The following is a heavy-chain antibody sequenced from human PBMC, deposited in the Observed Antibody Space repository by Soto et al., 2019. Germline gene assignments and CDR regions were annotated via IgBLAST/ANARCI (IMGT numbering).Heavy chain of an antibody. Sequence: QVQLVQSGAEVKKPGASVKVSCKASGYTFTSYGINWVRQAPGQGLEWMGWISAYNGNTNYAQKLQGRVTMTTDTSTSTAYMELRRLRSDDTAVYYCARDRGGIQLWTTYYYYGMDVWGQGTTVTVSS. CDR1: GYTFTSYG. CDR3: ARDRGGIQLWTTYYYYGMDV. J-gene: IGHJ6*02. D-gene: IGHD5-18*01. V-gene: IGHV1-18*01. CDR2: ISAYNGNT.